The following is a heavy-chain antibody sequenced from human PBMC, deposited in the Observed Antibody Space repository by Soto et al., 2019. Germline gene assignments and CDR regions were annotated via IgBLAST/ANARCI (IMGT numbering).Heavy chain of an antibody. J-gene: IGHJ6*02. CDR2: ISYDGSNK. CDR1: GFTFSSYA. Sequence: GGSLRLSSAASGFTFSSYAMHWVRQAPGKGLEWVAVISYDGSNKYYADSVKGRFTISRDNSKNTLYLQMNSLRAEDTAVYYCARGESEWLLSGWGYYYYGMDVWGQGTTVTVSS. D-gene: IGHD3-3*01. V-gene: IGHV3-30-3*01. CDR3: ARGESEWLLSGWGYYYYGMDV.